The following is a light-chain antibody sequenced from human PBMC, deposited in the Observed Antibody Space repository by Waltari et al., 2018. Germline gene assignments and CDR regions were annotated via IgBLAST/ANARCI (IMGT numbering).Light chain of an antibody. CDR2: AAS. Sequence: EIVMTQSPATLSVSPGERAPLSCTASQRGNSTLAWYQQKPGQAPRLLIYAASTRAAGIPARFSCSGSGTEFTLTISIMQSEDFAVYYCQQYDNWPQYTFGQGTKLEIK. CDR1: QRGNST. CDR3: QQYDNWPQYT. J-gene: IGKJ2*01. V-gene: IGKV3-15*01.